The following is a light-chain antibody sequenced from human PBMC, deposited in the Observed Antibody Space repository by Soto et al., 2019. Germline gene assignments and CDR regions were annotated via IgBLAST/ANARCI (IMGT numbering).Light chain of an antibody. CDR3: SSYEGSNNYV. V-gene: IGLV2-8*01. Sequence: QSALTQTPSASGSLGQSVTISCTGTSSDVGAYDSVSWYQHHPGKAPKALIYEVSKRPSGVPDRFSGSKSGNTASLTVSGLQAEDEDDYYCSSYEGSNNYVFGSGTKLTVL. J-gene: IGLJ1*01. CDR1: SSDVGAYDS. CDR2: EVS.